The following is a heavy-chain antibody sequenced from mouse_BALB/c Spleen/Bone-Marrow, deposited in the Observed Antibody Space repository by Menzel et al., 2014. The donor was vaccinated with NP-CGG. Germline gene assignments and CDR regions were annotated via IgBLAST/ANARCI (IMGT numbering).Heavy chain of an antibody. Sequence: LVKTGASVKISCKASGYSFTGYYMHWVKPSHGKSLEWIGYISCYNGATSYNQKFKGKATFTVDTSSSTAYMQFSSLTSEDSAVYYCARREQTDSSGPWFAYWGQGTLVTVSA. D-gene: IGHD3-2*01. CDR2: ISCYNGAT. V-gene: IGHV1S34*01. CDR3: ARREQTDSSGPWFAY. CDR1: GYSFTGYY. J-gene: IGHJ3*01.